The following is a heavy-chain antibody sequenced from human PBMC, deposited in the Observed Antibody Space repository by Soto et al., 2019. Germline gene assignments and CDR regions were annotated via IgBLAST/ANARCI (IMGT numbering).Heavy chain of an antibody. J-gene: IGHJ3*02. CDR3: AWGVYPGGAFDI. CDR1: GGSISSYY. Sequence: SETLSLTCTVSGGSISSYYWSWIRQPPGKGLEWIGYIHYSGSTNYNPSLKSRVTISVDTSKNQFSLKLSSVTAADTAVYYCAWGVYPGGAFDIWGQGTMVTVSS. CDR2: IHYSGST. D-gene: IGHD6-13*01. V-gene: IGHV4-59*01.